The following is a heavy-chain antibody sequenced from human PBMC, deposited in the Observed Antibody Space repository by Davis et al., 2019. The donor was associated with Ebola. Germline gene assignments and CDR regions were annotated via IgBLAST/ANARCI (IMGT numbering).Heavy chain of an antibody. CDR3: AKDRSVSRSPAAILDY. D-gene: IGHD5/OR15-5a*01. J-gene: IGHJ4*02. CDR2: ISGSGGST. CDR1: GFTFSTYA. V-gene: IGHV3-23*01. Sequence: GESLKISCAASGFTFSTYAMHWVRQAPGKGLEWVSAISGSGGSTYYADSVKGRFTISRDNSKNTLYLQMNSLRAEDTAVYYCAKDRSVSRSPAAILDYWGQGTLVTVSS.